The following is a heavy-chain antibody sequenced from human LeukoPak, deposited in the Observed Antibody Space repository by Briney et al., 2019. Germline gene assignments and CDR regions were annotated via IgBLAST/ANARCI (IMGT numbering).Heavy chain of an antibody. Sequence: GGSLRLSCAASGFTFSSYGMYWVRQAPAEGLEWVGRIRNKVNSYITEYAASVTGRFTISRDDSKNILYLQMNSLRSEDSAVYYCVRVAPVIGSRYFDSWGQGALVTVSS. CDR2: IRNKVNSYIT. D-gene: IGHD2-2*01. CDR1: GFTFSSYG. J-gene: IGHJ4*02. V-gene: IGHV3-72*01. CDR3: VRVAPVIGSRYFDS.